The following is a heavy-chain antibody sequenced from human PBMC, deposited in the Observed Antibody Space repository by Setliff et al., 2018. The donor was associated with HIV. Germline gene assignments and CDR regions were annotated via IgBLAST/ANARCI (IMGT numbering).Heavy chain of an antibody. D-gene: IGHD2-2*02. CDR3: ARQVPAAIGAFDI. V-gene: IGHV4-39*01. Sequence: PSETLSLTCTVSGGSISSSSYYWGWIRQPPGKGLEWIGSIYYRGSTYYNPSLKSRVTISVDTSKNQFSLKLSSVTAADTAVYYCARQVPAAIGAFDIWGQGTMVTVSS. CDR1: GGSISSSSYY. J-gene: IGHJ3*02. CDR2: IYYRGST.